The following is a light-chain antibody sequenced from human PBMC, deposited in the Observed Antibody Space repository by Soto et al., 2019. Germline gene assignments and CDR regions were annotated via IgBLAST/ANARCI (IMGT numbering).Light chain of an antibody. J-gene: IGKJ4*01. CDR1: QNISSY. CDR2: AAS. Sequence: DIQMTQSPSSLSASVGDRVTITCRASQNISSYLNWYQQKPGKAPNLLIYAASTLQSGVPSSFSGSGSGTDFTLTISSLQPEDFASYYCQQSYSSPHFGGGTKVEI. V-gene: IGKV1-39*01. CDR3: QQSYSSPH.